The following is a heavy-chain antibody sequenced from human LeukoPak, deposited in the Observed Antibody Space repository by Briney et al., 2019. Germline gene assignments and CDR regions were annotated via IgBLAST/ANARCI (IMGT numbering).Heavy chain of an antibody. V-gene: IGHV3-23*01. CDR2: ISGSGGST. D-gene: IGHD1-26*01. Sequence: GGSLRLSCEASGFTFSTYAMSWVRQAPGKGLDWVSAISGSGGSTYYADSVKGRFTISRDSSKNTLYLQMNSLRAEDTAVYYCARDVGPIHFDYWGQGTLVTVSS. CDR1: GFTFSTYA. J-gene: IGHJ4*02. CDR3: ARDVGPIHFDY.